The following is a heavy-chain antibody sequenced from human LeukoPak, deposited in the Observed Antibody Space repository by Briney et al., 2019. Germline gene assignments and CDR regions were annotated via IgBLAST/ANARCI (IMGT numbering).Heavy chain of an antibody. V-gene: IGHV5-10-1*01. CDR1: GYNFTNNW. D-gene: IGHD6-6*01. CDR3: ARAYSRSRFDY. J-gene: IGHJ4*02. Sequence: GESLKISCKGSGYNFTNNWISWVGRLPGKGREWMGTIDPSDSYNNYSPSFQGHVTISADKSISTAYLQWSSLKASDTAMYYCARAYSRSRFDYWGQGTLVTVSS. CDR2: IDPSDSYN.